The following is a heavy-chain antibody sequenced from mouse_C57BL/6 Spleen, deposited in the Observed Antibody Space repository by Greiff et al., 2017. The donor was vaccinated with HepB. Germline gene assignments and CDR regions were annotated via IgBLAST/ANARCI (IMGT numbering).Heavy chain of an antibody. D-gene: IGHD1-1*01. CDR3: ARDGSPTHYYAMDY. V-gene: IGHV5-17*01. CDR2: ISSGSSTI. J-gene: IGHJ4*01. CDR1: GFTFSDYG. Sequence: EVMLVESGGGLVKPGGSLKLSCAASGFTFSDYGMHWVRQAPEKGLEWVAYISSGSSTIYYADTVKGRFTISRDNAKNTLFLQMTSLRSEDTAMYYCARDGSPTHYYAMDYWGQGTSVTVSS.